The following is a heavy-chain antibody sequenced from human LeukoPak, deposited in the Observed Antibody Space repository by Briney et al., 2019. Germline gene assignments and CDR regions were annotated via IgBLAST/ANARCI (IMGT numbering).Heavy chain of an antibody. CDR3: AKDRGGSAYYPFLSYFFDY. CDR1: GFTFSSYA. Sequence: PGGSLRLSCAASGFTFSSYAMSWVRQAPGKGLEWVSAISGSGGSTYYADSVKGRFTISRDNSRNTLYLQMNSLRAEDTAVYYCAKDRGGSAYYPFLSYFFDYWGQRTLVTVSS. J-gene: IGHJ4*02. D-gene: IGHD6-25*01. CDR2: ISGSGGST. V-gene: IGHV3-23*01.